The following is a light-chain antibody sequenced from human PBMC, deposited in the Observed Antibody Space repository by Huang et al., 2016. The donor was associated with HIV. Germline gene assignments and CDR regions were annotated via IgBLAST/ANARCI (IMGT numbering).Light chain of an antibody. CDR2: AAS. V-gene: IGKV1-9*01. J-gene: IGKJ4*01. Sequence: QLTQSPSSLSASVGDRISITCRASQGISSFFAWYQQKPGKAPKLRMYAASTLHSGVPVRFRRSGSGTDVTLTISSLQPEDFATYYCQQFNNYPLTFGGGTKVEIK. CDR3: QQFNNYPLT. CDR1: QGISSF.